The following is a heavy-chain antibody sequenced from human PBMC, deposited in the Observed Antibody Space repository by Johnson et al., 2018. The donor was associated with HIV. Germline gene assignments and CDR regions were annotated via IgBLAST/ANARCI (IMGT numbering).Heavy chain of an antibody. Sequence: QVQLVESGGGVVQPGRSLRLSCAASGFTFSSYGMHWVRQAPGKGLEWVAVISYAGGHKYYADSVKGRLTISRDNSKNTVYLQMNSLRAEDTAVYYWARERDYYDSFWLDHDAFDIWGQGTMVTVSS. J-gene: IGHJ3*02. D-gene: IGHD3-22*01. CDR3: ARERDYYDSFWLDHDAFDI. V-gene: IGHV3-30*03. CDR2: ISYAGGHK. CDR1: GFTFSSYG.